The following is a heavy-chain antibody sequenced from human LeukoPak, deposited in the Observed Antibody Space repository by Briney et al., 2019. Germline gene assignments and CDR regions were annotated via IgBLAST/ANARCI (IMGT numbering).Heavy chain of an antibody. D-gene: IGHD3-9*01. J-gene: IGHJ6*02. V-gene: IGHV4-30-4*08. CDR3: ARAMYDILTGYPKAYYYYGMDV. CDR2: IYYSGST. CDR1: GDSISSGDYY. Sequence: PSQTLSLTCTVSGDSISSGDYYWSWIRQPPGKGLEWIGYIYYSGSTYYNPSLKSRVTISVDKSKNQFSLKLSSVTAADTAVYYCARAMYDILTGYPKAYYYYGMDVWGQGTTVTVSS.